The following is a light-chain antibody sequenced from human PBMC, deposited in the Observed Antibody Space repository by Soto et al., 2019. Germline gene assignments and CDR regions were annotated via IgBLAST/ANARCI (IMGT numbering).Light chain of an antibody. Sequence: QSALTQPASVSGSPGQSITISCAGTMRDVGAYNLVSWYQQHPGRAPQLIIYEVRNRPSGISARFSGSKSGNTASLTISGLQPEDTALYYCCSYTRSGTLSFGGGTKLTVL. CDR3: CSYTRSGTLS. V-gene: IGLV2-14*01. J-gene: IGLJ2*01. CDR1: MRDVGAYNL. CDR2: EVR.